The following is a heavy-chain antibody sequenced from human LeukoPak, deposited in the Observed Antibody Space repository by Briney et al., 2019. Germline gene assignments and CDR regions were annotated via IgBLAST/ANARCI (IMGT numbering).Heavy chain of an antibody. D-gene: IGHD6-19*01. Sequence: GGSLRLSCTASGFTFGDYAMSWVRQAPGKGLEWVGFIRSKAYGGTTEYAASVKGRFTISRDDSKSIAYLQMNSLKTEDTAVYYCTRHMYSSGWYRYFQHWGQGTLVTVSS. CDR1: GFTFGDYA. J-gene: IGHJ1*01. CDR3: TRHMYSSGWYRYFQH. CDR2: IRSKAYGGTT. V-gene: IGHV3-49*04.